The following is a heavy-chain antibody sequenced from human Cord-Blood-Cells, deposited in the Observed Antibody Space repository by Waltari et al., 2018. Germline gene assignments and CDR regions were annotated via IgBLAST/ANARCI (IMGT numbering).Heavy chain of an antibody. CDR3: ARREANWGGEGNWFDP. CDR1: GGSFSGYY. J-gene: IGHJ5*02. D-gene: IGHD7-27*01. Sequence: QVQLQQWGAGLLKPSETLSLTCAVYGGSFSGYYWSWIRQPPGKGLEWIGEINHSGSTNYNPSLKSRLTISVDTSKNQFSLKLSSVTAADTAVYYCARREANWGGEGNWFDPWGQGTLVTVSS. CDR2: INHSGST. V-gene: IGHV4-34*01.